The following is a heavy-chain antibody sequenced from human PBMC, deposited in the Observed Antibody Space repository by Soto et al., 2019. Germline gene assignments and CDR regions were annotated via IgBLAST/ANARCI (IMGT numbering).Heavy chain of an antibody. Sequence: SETRSLTCAVSGGSISSSNWWSWFLQPPGKGLEWIGEIYHSGSTNYNPSLKSRVTIPVDKSKNQFSLKLSSVTAADTAVYYCAREAAYGDYVFGYWGQGTLVTVSS. CDR2: IYHSGST. V-gene: IGHV4-4*02. J-gene: IGHJ4*02. CDR3: AREAAYGDYVFGY. CDR1: GGSISSSNW. D-gene: IGHD4-17*01.